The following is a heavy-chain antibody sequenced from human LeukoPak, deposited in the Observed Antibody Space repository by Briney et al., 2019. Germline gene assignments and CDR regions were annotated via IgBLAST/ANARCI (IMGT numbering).Heavy chain of an antibody. V-gene: IGHV3-21*01. CDR1: GFPFISYS. J-gene: IGHJ4*02. Sequence: GSLRPSCAASGFPFISYSMNWVRQAPGKGLEWFSSISSSSSYIYYADSVKGRFTISRDNAKNSLYLQMNSLRAEDTAVYYCAREPRMVVVVPAAHFDYWGQGTLVTVSS. D-gene: IGHD2-2*01. CDR2: ISSSSSYI. CDR3: AREPRMVVVVPAAHFDY.